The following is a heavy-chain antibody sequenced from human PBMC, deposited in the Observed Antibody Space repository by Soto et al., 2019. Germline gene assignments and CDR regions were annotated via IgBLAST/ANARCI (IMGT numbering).Heavy chain of an antibody. D-gene: IGHD2-15*01. CDR1: CYRFTSYW. Sequence: PGRYPNLSCYCSCYRFTSYWIGWVRQMPGKGLEWMGIIYPGDSDTRYSPSFQGQVNISADKSISTAYLQWSSLKASDTAMYYCASAGGYWGQGILVTVSS. CDR2: IYPGDSDT. CDR3: ASAGGY. J-gene: IGHJ4*02. V-gene: IGHV5-51*01.